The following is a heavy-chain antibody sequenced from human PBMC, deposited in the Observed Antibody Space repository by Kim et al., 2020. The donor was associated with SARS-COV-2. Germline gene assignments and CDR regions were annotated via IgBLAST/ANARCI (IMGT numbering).Heavy chain of an antibody. CDR1: GDTSKNYG. V-gene: IGHV1-18*01. J-gene: IGHJ6*03. CDR3: ARVTISNRRGYCYVSDGYVDYYMDV. Sequence: ASVKVSCKTSGDTSKNYGLTWVRQAPGQGLEWMGGIGPKTGNTNYAEKFQGRVTMSTDTSTSTVYMELSTLTSDDTATYYCARVTISNRRGYCYVSDGYVDYYMDVWGKGTTVTVSS. CDR2: IGPKTGNT. D-gene: IGHD2-2*01.